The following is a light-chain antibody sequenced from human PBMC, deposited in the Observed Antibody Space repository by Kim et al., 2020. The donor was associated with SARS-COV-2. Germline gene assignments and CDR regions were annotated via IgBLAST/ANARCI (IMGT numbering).Light chain of an antibody. Sequence: ASVKVSYALSSGHGNYVEASHQEQPEQVPGYLMKLNSNGSRNRGDGIPDRFSGSSSGATRYLTISSLQSEDEADYYCQTWGSGIQVFGGGTQLTVL. CDR2: LNSNGSR. CDR3: QTWGSGIQV. V-gene: IGLV4-69*01. CDR1: SGHGNYV. J-gene: IGLJ3*02.